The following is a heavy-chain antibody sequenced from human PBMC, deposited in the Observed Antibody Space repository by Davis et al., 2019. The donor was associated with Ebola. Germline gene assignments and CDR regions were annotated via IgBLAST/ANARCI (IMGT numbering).Heavy chain of an antibody. J-gene: IGHJ5*02. CDR1: GGSISGSL. V-gene: IGHV4-59*01. CDR2: VYYSGST. D-gene: IGHD4/OR15-4a*01. Sequence: MPSETLSLTCIVSGGSISGSLWSWWSWIRQSPGKQLEWIGYVYYSGSTNYNPSLKSRVAISIDSSTNQFSLNLNSVTAADSAVYYCARERTNFRLLDPWGPGTLVTVSS. CDR3: ARERTNFRLLDP.